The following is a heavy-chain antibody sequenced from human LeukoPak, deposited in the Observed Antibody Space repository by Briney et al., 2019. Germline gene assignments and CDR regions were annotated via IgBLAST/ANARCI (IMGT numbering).Heavy chain of an antibody. CDR1: GGSISSDGYY. CDR3: ARYRDSGGRLAFDI. CDR2: IYYSGTT. V-gene: IGHV4-31*03. J-gene: IGHJ3*02. D-gene: IGHD2-15*01. Sequence: SETLSLTRTVSGGSISSDGYYWTWIRQHPGKGLEWIGYIYYSGTTYYNPSLESRVTLSVDTSKNQFSLRLSSVTAADTAVYYCARYRDSGGRLAFDIWGQGTMATVSS.